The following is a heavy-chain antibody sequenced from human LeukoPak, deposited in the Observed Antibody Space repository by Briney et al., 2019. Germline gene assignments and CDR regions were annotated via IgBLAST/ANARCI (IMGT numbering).Heavy chain of an antibody. CDR3: ARDWGAAGFDS. CDR2: IYIGGNT. V-gene: IGHV3-66*01. CDR1: GFTVSSNY. J-gene: IGHJ4*02. Sequence: GGSLRLSCAASGFTVSSNYMSWVRQAPGEGLEWVSVIYIGGNTYNADSVKGRFTISRDNSKNTVYLQMNSLRGEDTAVYYCARDWGAAGFDSWGQGTLVTVSS. D-gene: IGHD6-13*01.